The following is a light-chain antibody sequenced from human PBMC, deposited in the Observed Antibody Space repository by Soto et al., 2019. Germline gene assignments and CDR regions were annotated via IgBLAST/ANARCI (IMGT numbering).Light chain of an antibody. J-gene: IGLJ1*01. CDR1: GSNIGGNS. CDR2: DDN. Sequence: QSVLTQPPSVSAAPGQKVNISCSGSGSNIGGNSVSWYQQLPRTPPILLIYDDNKRPSRIPDRFSGSKSGTSATQGITGFQTGDEADYYCGSWDSSLSAYVFGNGTKFIVL. CDR3: GSWDSSLSAYV. V-gene: IGLV1-51*01.